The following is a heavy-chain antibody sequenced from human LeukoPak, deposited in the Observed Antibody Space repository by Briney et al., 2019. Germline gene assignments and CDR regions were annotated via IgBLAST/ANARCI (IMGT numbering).Heavy chain of an antibody. D-gene: IGHD1-1*01. V-gene: IGHV3-23*01. J-gene: IGHJ4*02. Sequence: AGASLRLSCAASGFTFSSYAMSWVRQAPGKGLEWVSDISGSGGSTYYADSVKGRFTISRDNSKNTLYLQMNSLRAEDTAVYYCAKDPYNWSDDGYYFDYCGQGTLVTVSS. CDR3: AKDPYNWSDDGYYFDY. CDR1: GFTFSSYA. CDR2: ISGSGGST.